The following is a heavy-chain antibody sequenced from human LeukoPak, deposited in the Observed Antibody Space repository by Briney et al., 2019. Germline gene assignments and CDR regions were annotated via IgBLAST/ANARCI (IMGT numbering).Heavy chain of an antibody. CDR1: GFTFGDYA. CDR3: TRENGYYYDSSSYFDY. J-gene: IGHJ4*02. CDR2: IRSKAYGGTT. Sequence: GGSLRLSCTASGFTFGDYAMSWVRQAPGKGLEWVGFIRSKAYGGTTEYAASVKGRFTISRDDSKSIAYLQMNSLKTEDTAVYYCTRENGYYYDSSSYFDYWGQGTLVTVSS. D-gene: IGHD3-22*01. V-gene: IGHV3-49*04.